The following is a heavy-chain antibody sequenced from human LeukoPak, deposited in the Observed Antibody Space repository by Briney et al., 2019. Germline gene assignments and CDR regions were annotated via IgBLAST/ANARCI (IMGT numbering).Heavy chain of an antibody. CDR1: GGSISSYY. D-gene: IGHD1-14*01. V-gene: IGHV4-59*01. CDR3: ARGTGDAFDI. CDR2: IYYSGST. J-gene: IGHJ3*02. Sequence: SETLSLTCTVSGGSISSYYWSWIRQPPGKGLEWIGYIYYSGSTNYNPSLKSRVTISVDTSKNQFSLKLSSVTAADTAVCYCARGTGDAFDIWGQGTMVTVSS.